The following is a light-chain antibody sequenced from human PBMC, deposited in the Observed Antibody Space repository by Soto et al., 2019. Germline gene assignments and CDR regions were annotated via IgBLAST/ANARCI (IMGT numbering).Light chain of an antibody. Sequence: EIVLTHSPGTLSLSPCERATLSSSASQNVDSNYLAWYQQKPGQAPRIIIFGASGRATGIPDRFSGSGSGTDFTLTISSLEPEDFAVYYCQQRSNWPPITFGQGTRLEIK. CDR2: GAS. V-gene: IGKV3D-20*02. CDR3: QQRSNWPPIT. J-gene: IGKJ5*01. CDR1: QNVDSNY.